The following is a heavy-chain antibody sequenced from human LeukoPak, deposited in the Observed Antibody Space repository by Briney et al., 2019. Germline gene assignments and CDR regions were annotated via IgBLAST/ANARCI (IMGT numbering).Heavy chain of an antibody. J-gene: IGHJ4*02. CDR2: ISGSSSII. CDR1: GFTFSNYN. V-gene: IGHV3-48*04. CDR3: ASLIPAAERDY. Sequence: GGSLRLSYAASGFTFSNYNMNWVRQAPGKGLEWVSYISGSSSIIFYADSVKDRFTISRDNAKKSLYLQMNSLRAEDTAVYYCASLIPAAERDYWGRGTLVTVSS. D-gene: IGHD6-13*01.